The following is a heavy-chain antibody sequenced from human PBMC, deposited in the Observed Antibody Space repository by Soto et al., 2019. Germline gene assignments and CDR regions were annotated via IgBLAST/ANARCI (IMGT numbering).Heavy chain of an antibody. CDR2: ISGSGGST. D-gene: IGHD6-19*01. CDR1: VFTFSSYA. Sequence: LRLSCAASVFTFSSYAMSWVRQAPGKGLEWVSAISGSGGSTYYADSVKGRFTISRDNSKNTLYLQMNSLRAEDTAVYYCAKGRSIAVDLDYWGQGTLVTVSS. V-gene: IGHV3-23*01. CDR3: AKGRSIAVDLDY. J-gene: IGHJ4*02.